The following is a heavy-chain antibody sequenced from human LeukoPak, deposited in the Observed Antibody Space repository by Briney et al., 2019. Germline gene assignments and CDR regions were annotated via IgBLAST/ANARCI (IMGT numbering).Heavy chain of an antibody. D-gene: IGHD2-2*01. CDR2: INPNSGGT. CDR3: ARGRTYSSTWGHDYDI. J-gene: IGHJ3*02. CDR1: GYTFTDYY. Sequence: ASVKVSCKASGYTFTDYYMNWVRQAPGQGLEWMGWINPNSGGTNYAQTFQGRVTMTRDTSISTAYMELSRLRSDDTAVYYCARGRTYSSTWGHDYDIWGQGTMVTVSS. V-gene: IGHV1-2*02.